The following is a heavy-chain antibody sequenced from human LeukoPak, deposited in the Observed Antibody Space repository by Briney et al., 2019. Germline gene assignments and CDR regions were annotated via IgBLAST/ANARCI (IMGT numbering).Heavy chain of an antibody. V-gene: IGHV4-34*01. J-gene: IGHJ6*03. CDR1: GGSFSGYY. Sequence: SETLSLTCAVYGGSFSGYYWSWIRQPPGKGLEWIGEINHSGSTNYNPSLKSRVTISVDTSKNQFSLKLSSVTAADTAVYYCARTQQQLVRYYYYMDVWGEGTTVTVSS. CDR2: INHSGST. D-gene: IGHD6-13*01. CDR3: ARTQQQLVRYYYYMDV.